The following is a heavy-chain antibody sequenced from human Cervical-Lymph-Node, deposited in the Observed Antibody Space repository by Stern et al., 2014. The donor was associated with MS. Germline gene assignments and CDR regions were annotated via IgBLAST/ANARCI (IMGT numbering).Heavy chain of an antibody. D-gene: IGHD5-12*01. CDR3: ARVYSGYDWFDY. CDR1: GASISNTNW. V-gene: IGHV4-4*02. J-gene: IGHJ4*02. Sequence: QLQLQESGPGLMKPSGTLSLTCDVSGASISNTNWWGWVRQPPGMGLEWIGEIHHSGTTNFNPSLKSRVTMSVDKSKNQFSLERNSVTAADTAVYFCARVYSGYDWFDYWGQGTLVTVSS. CDR2: IHHSGTT.